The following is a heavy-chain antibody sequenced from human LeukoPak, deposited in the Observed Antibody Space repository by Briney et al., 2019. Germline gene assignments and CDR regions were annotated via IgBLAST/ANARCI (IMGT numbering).Heavy chain of an antibody. J-gene: IGHJ4*02. Sequence: ASVRVSCKASGYTFSSYGISWVRQAPGQGLEWMGWVTPYSFNTNPAQKFQGRVTMTTDTSTSTAYMELSSLRSDDTAVYYCARDYGDYVIGFDYWGQGTLVTVSA. CDR1: GYTFSSYG. D-gene: IGHD4-17*01. V-gene: IGHV1-18*01. CDR3: ARDYGDYVIGFDY. CDR2: VTPYSFNT.